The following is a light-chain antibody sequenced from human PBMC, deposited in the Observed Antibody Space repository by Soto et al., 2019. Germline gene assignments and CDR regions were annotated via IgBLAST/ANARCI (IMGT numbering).Light chain of an antibody. CDR1: QSVSSTY. J-gene: IGKJ1*01. V-gene: IGKV3-20*01. CDR2: GAS. Sequence: EIVLTQSPGTLSLSPGERATLSCRASQSVSSTYLAWYQQKPGQAPRLLIYGASRRATDIPDRFSGSGSGTDFTLSSSRLDPEDFAVYYCQQYGSSPWTFGQGTKVEIK. CDR3: QQYGSSPWT.